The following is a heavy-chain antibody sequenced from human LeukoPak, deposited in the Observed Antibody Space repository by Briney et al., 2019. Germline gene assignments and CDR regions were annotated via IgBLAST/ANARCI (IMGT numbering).Heavy chain of an antibody. D-gene: IGHD6-19*01. CDR1: GFTFSSYW. Sequence: SGGSLRLSCAGSGFTFSSYWMSWVRQAPGKGLEWVANIKEDGSEKYYVDSVKGRFTISRDNAKNSMYLQMNSLRAEDTAVYYCARARWLDYWGQGTLVTVSS. J-gene: IGHJ4*02. CDR3: ARARWLDY. CDR2: IKEDGSEK. V-gene: IGHV3-7*01.